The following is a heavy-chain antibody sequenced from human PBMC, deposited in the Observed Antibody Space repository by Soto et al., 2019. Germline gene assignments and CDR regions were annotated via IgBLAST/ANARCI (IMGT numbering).Heavy chain of an antibody. D-gene: IGHD2-8*02. V-gene: IGHV2-5*02. CDR1: GFSLTTSGAG. CDR2: IFWDDDK. J-gene: IGHJ4*02. Sequence: SGPTLVNPTQTLTLTCSFSGFSLTTSGAGVGWVRQSPEKTLEWLALIFWDDDKRYSPSLRSRLTIAKDTSKNQVVLTLTNVEPVDTATYYCARILTATGGHFDSWGQGALVTVSS. CDR3: ARILTATGGHFDS.